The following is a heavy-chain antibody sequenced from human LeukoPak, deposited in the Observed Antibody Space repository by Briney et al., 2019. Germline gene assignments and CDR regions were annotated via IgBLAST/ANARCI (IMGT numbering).Heavy chain of an antibody. D-gene: IGHD3-10*01. J-gene: IGHJ4*02. CDR3: ASSTYGSGFPLFDY. V-gene: IGHV4-59*01. CDR2: IYYSGST. CDR1: GGSISSYY. Sequence: PSETLSLTCTVSGGSISSYYWSWIRQPPGKGLEWIGYIYYSGSTNYNPSLKSRVTISVDTSKNQFSLKLSSVTAADTAVYYCASSTYGSGFPLFDYWGQGTLVTVSS.